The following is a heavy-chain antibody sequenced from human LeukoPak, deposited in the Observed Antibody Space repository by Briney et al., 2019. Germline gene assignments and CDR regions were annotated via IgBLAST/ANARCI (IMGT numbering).Heavy chain of an antibody. D-gene: IGHD5-18*01. CDR3: ARALDTAMVTPYFDY. J-gene: IGHJ4*02. CDR1: GYIFNSYW. CDR2: IYPGDSDT. V-gene: IGHV5-51*01. Sequence: GESLHISCKGSGYIFNSYWIGWVRQVSGKGLEWMGIIYPGDSDTRYSPSFQGQVTISADKSISTAYLQWSSLKASDTAMYYCARALDTAMVTPYFDYWGQGTLVTVSS.